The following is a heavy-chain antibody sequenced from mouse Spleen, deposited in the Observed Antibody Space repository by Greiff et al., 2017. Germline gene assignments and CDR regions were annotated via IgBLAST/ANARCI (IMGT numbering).Heavy chain of an antibody. J-gene: IGHJ2*01. Sequence: EVQLVESGGDLVKPGGSLKLSCAASGFTFSSYGMSWVRQTPDKRLEWVATISSGGSYTYYPDSVKGRFTISRDNAKNTLYLQMSSLKSEDTAMYYCARLRAVDYWGQGTTLTVSS. V-gene: IGHV5-6*01. CDR3: ARLRAVDY. CDR1: GFTFSSYG. CDR2: ISSGGSYT.